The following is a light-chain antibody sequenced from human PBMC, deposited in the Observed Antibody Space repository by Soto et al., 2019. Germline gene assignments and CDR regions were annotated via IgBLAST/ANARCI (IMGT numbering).Light chain of an antibody. V-gene: IGKV1-5*03. CDR3: QQYNSYPLT. CDR2: KAS. J-gene: IGKJ4*01. CDR1: QSISTW. Sequence: DIQMTQPPSTLSAPVGDRVTITFRASQSISTWLAWYQQKPGKAPKLLILKASNLEDGVPSRFSASGSGTESTITISTLQPDDFATYYCQQYNSYPLTFGGGTTVEVK.